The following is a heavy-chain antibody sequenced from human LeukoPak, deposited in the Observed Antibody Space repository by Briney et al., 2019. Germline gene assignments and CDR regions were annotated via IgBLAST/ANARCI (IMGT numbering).Heavy chain of an antibody. V-gene: IGHV1-18*01. CDR3: ARVPDPNYYDSSGYQNWFDP. Sequence: ASVKVSCKASGYTFTSYGISWVRQAPGQGLEWMGWISAYNGNTNYAQKFQGRVTMTTDTSTSTAYMELRSLRSDDTAVYYCARVPDPNYYDSSGYQNWFDPWGQGTLVTVSS. D-gene: IGHD3-22*01. J-gene: IGHJ5*02. CDR2: ISAYNGNT. CDR1: GYTFTSYG.